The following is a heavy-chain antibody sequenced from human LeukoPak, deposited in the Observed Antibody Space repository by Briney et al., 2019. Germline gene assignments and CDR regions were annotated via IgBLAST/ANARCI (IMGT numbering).Heavy chain of an antibody. CDR1: GFTFRSYW. D-gene: IGHD3-22*01. CDR3: VRDPHYDSGGYYWAFDN. J-gene: IGHJ4*02. Sequence: GGSLRLSCEVSGFTFRSYWMSWVRQAPGKGLEWVANIKQDGTAKYYVDSVKGRFTIPRDNAKNSLYLQMNSLRAEDTAVYYCVRDPHYDSGGYYWAFDNWGQGTLVTVSS. V-gene: IGHV3-7*01. CDR2: IKQDGTAK.